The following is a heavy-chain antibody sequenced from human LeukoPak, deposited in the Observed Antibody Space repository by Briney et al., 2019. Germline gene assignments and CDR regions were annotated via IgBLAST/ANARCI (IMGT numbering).Heavy chain of an antibody. CDR2: INPNSGDT. J-gene: IGHJ3*02. V-gene: IGHV1-2*02. Sequence: ASVKVSCKASGYSFSKYGMSWVRQAPGQGLEWMGWINPNSGDTHYSQKFQGRVTMTRDMSINTAYMELSRLRSDDTAMYYCARDGAFDIWGQGTMVTVSS. CDR3: ARDGAFDI. CDR1: GYSFSKYG.